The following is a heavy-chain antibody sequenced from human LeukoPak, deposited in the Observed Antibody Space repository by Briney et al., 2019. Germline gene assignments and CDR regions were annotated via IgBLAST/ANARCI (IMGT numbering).Heavy chain of an antibody. D-gene: IGHD1-26*01. Sequence: ASVKVSCKASGYTFTSYDINWVRQATGQGLEWMGWTNPNSGNTGYAQKFQGRVTITRNTSISTAYMELSSLRSEDTAVYYCARGLIVGATIGYDAFDIWGQGTMVTVSS. J-gene: IGHJ3*02. V-gene: IGHV1-8*03. CDR2: TNPNSGNT. CDR3: ARGLIVGATIGYDAFDI. CDR1: GYTFTSYD.